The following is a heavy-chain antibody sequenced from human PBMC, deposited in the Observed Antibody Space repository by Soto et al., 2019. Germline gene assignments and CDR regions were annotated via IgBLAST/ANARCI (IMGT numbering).Heavy chain of an antibody. J-gene: IGHJ6*02. CDR1: GGTFSSYA. CDR3: ARIRCSGGSCYSYYYYGMDV. D-gene: IGHD2-15*01. CDR2: IIPIFGTA. Sequence: QVQLVQSGAEVKKPGSSVKVSCKASGGTFSSYAISWVRQAPGQGLEWMGGIIPIFGTANYAQKFQGRVTITADESTSTAYMELSSLTSEDTAVYYCARIRCSGGSCYSYYYYGMDVWGQGTTVTVSS. V-gene: IGHV1-69*12.